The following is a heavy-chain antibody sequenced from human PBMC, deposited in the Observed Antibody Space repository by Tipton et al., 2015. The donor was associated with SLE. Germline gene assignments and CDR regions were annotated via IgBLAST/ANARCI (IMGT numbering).Heavy chain of an antibody. CDR2: IYYSGST. CDR1: GGSISNNNYF. CDR3: ARKGGMSWFDP. Sequence: TLSLTCTVSGGSISNNNYFWGWIRQPPGKGLEWIGSIYYSGSTYYNPSLKSRVTISVDTSKNQFSLKLSSVTAADTAVYYCARKGGMSWFDPWGQGTLVTVSS. J-gene: IGHJ5*02. V-gene: IGHV4-39*07.